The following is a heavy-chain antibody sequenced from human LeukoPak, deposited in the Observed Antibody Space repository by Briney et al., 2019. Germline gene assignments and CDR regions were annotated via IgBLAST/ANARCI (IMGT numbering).Heavy chain of an antibody. CDR3: ARERKGIRYFDWSPFDY. D-gene: IGHD3-9*01. CDR2: INHSGST. CDR1: GGSFSGYY. Sequence: SETLSLTCAVYGGSFSGYYWSWIRQPPGKGLEWIGEINHSGSTNYNPSLKSRVTISVDTSKNQFSLKLSSVTAAGTAVYYCARERKGIRYFDWSPFDYWGQGTLVTVSS. J-gene: IGHJ4*02. V-gene: IGHV4-34*01.